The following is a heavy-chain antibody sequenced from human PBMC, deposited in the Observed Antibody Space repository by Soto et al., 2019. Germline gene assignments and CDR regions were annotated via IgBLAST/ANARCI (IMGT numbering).Heavy chain of an antibody. J-gene: IGHJ4*02. CDR3: AKGHYDVLTGLDY. D-gene: IGHD3-9*01. Sequence: PGGSLRLSCAACGFTFSNYVMTWVRQAPGKGLEWVSGISDSGDSTYYADSVKGRFTISRDNSTNTLYLQMNSLRVEDTAVYYCAKGHYDVLTGLDYWGQGILVTVSS. V-gene: IGHV3-23*01. CDR1: GFTFSNYV. CDR2: ISDSGDST.